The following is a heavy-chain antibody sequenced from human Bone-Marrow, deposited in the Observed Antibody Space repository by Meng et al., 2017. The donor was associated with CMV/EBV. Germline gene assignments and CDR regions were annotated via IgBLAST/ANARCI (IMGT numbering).Heavy chain of an antibody. V-gene: IGHV3-7*01. CDR2: IKQDGSEK. J-gene: IGHJ4*02. CDR1: GFTFSSYA. D-gene: IGHD6-25*01. CDR3: ARFKSAFDY. Sequence: GESLKISCAASGFTFSSYAMHWVRQAPGKGLEWVANIKQDGSEKYYVDSVKGRFTISRDNAKNSLYLQMNSLRAEDTAVYYCARFKSAFDYWGQGTLVTVSS.